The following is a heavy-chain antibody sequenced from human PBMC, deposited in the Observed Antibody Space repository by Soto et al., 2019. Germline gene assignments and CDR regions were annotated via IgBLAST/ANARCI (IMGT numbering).Heavy chain of an antibody. CDR2: ISWNSGSI. CDR3: AKDKLSYSSGWYYFDY. V-gene: IGHV3-9*01. CDR1: GSTFDDYA. D-gene: IGHD6-19*01. Sequence: GGSLRLSCAASGSTFDDYAMHWVRQAPGKGLEWVSGISWNSGSIGYADSVKGRFTISRDNAKNSLYLQMNSLRAEDTALYYCAKDKLSYSSGWYYFDYWGQGTLVTVSS. J-gene: IGHJ4*02.